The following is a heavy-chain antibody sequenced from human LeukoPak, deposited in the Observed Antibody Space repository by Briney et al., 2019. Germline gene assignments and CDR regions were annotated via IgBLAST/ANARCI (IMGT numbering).Heavy chain of an antibody. D-gene: IGHD3-9*01. Sequence: SLRLSWAASGFTFGDYAMHWVRQAPGKGLEWVSGIRWNSGSKGYADSVKGRFTISRDNAKNSLYLQMNSLRAEDTALYYCAKGPDFDWLLDPYFDYWGQGTLVTVSS. CDR3: AKGPDFDWLLDPYFDY. CDR2: IRWNSGSK. CDR1: GFTFGDYA. V-gene: IGHV3-9*01. J-gene: IGHJ4*02.